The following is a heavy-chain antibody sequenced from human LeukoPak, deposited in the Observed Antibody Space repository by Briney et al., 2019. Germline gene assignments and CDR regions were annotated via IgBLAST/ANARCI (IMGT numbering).Heavy chain of an antibody. CDR1: GFTFSSYD. J-gene: IGHJ4*02. Sequence: PGGSLRLSCAASGFTFSSYDMHWVRQAPGKGLEWVADIKQDGSEKYYVDSVKGRFTISRDNAKNSLYLQMNSLRAEDTAVYYCARGFGNYYYDSSGFDYWGQGTLVTVSS. CDR2: IKQDGSEK. D-gene: IGHD3-22*01. CDR3: ARGFGNYYYDSSGFDY. V-gene: IGHV3-7*01.